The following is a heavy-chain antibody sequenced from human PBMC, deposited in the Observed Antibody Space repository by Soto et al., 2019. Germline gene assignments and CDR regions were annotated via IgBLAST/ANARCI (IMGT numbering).Heavy chain of an antibody. CDR2: IYYIGTT. V-gene: IGHV4-30-4*01. D-gene: IGHD3-10*01. CDR3: ARGSTYYGFVT. CDR1: GDSIGSGDYY. Sequence: QVQLQESGPRLVKPSQTLSLTCSVSGDSIGSGDYYWTWIRQPPGKGLEWIGYIYYIGTTFYNPSLGSRVNISVVTSKNQFFLRVTSVTAADMAVYYCARGSTYYGFVTWGQGTLITVSS. J-gene: IGHJ5*02.